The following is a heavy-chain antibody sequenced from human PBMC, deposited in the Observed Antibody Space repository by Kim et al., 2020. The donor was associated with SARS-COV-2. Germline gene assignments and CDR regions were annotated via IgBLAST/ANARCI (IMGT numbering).Heavy chain of an antibody. CDR1: GFTLRNYA. V-gene: IGHV3-30-3*01. CDR2: ISYDGSNK. CDR3: ARDFRPYVAAAFYVDV. Sequence: GGSLRLSCAASGFTLRNYAMHWVRQAPGKGLEWVAVISYDGSNKYYADSVKGQFTISRDNSKNTLYLQMNSLRAEDTAVYYCARDFRPYVAAAFYVDVWGQGATGTVSS. J-gene: IGHJ6*02. D-gene: IGHD6-13*01.